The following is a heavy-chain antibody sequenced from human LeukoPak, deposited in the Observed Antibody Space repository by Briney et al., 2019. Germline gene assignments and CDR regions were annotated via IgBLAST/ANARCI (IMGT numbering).Heavy chain of an antibody. CDR2: IYYSGST. J-gene: IGHJ3*02. Sequence: SETLSLTCTVSGGSISSYYWSWIRQPPGKGLEWIGYIYYSGSTNYNPSLKSRVTISVDTSKNQFSLKLSSVTAADTAVYYCASSSHTGLGAFDIWGQGTMVTVSS. V-gene: IGHV4-59*01. CDR1: GGSISSYY. CDR3: ASSSHTGLGAFDI.